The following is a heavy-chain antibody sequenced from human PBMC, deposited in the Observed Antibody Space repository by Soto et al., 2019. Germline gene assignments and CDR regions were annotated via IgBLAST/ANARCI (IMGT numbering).Heavy chain of an antibody. J-gene: IGHJ6*02. Sequence: PGGSLRLSCAASGFTFSSYAMSWVRQAPGKGLEWVSAISGSGGSTYYADSVRGRFTISRDNSKNTLYLLMNSLRTEDTAVYYWARYYDYSGGTSGGMDVWGQGTTVTVSS. CDR2: ISGSGGST. V-gene: IGHV3-23*01. CDR3: ARYYDYSGGTSGGMDV. CDR1: GFTFSSYA. D-gene: IGHD3-22*01.